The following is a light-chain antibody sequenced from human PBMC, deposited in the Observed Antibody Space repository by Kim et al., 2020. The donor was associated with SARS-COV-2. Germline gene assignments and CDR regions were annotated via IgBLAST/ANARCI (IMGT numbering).Light chain of an antibody. CDR2: EAS. CDR3: QKYRSYPWT. CDR1: RCFGGF. V-gene: IGKV1-5*03. Sequence: ASVGERVTITCRASRCFGGFLAWYQQKPGHAPKLLIYEASTLKSGVPSRFSGSGSETEFTLTTSSLQPDDFATYYCQKYRSYPWTFGPGTKVEIK. J-gene: IGKJ1*01.